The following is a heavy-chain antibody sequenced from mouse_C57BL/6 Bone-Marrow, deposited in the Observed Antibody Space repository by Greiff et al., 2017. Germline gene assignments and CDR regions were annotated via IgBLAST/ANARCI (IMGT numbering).Heavy chain of an antibody. V-gene: IGHV8-8*01. CDR1: GFSLSTFGMG. CDR3: ARPIYYGNHGAMDY. J-gene: IGHJ4*01. Sequence: QVQLQQSGPGILQPSQTLRLTCSFSGFSLSTFGMGVGWIRQPSGKGLEWLAPIWWDDDKYYNPALKSRLTISKDTSKHQVVLKCAKVDTAITATYYCARPIYYGNHGAMDYWGQGTSVTVSS. D-gene: IGHD2-1*01. CDR2: IWWDDDK.